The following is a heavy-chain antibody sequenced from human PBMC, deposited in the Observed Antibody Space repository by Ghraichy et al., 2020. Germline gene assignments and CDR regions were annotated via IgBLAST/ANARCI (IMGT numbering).Heavy chain of an antibody. CDR3: ARDDGSTWLLDY. CDR2: INTDSANA. Sequence: ASVKVSCKASGYTFSKNAMHWVRQAPGHRLEWMGSINTDSANARYSQKFQGRFTITRDTSASTASMELSSLRSEDTAVYYCARDDGSTWLLDYWGQGTLVTVSS. D-gene: IGHD6-13*01. J-gene: IGHJ4*02. CDR1: GYTFSKNA. V-gene: IGHV1-3*04.